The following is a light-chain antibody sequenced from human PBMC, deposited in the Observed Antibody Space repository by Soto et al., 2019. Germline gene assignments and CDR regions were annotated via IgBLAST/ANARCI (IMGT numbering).Light chain of an antibody. CDR3: QQYDKWPYT. Sequence: EIVLTQSPATLSVSPGEGATLSCRTSQIIGTNLAWYQQKPGQAPRLLIYGAFIRAPGFPVRFRGTGSGSEFTLTISSVQSEDGALYFCQQYDKWPYTFGQGTNLELK. CDR1: QIIGTN. J-gene: IGKJ2*01. CDR2: GAF. V-gene: IGKV3-15*01.